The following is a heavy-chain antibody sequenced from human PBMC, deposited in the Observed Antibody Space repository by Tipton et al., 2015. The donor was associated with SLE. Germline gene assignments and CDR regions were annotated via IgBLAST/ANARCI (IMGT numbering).Heavy chain of an antibody. V-gene: IGHV4-34*01. J-gene: IGHJ4*02. CDR2: INHSGST. Sequence: TLSLTCAVYGGSFSGYYWSWIRQPPGKGLEWIGEINHSGSTNYNPSLKSRFTISVDTSKNQFSLKLSSVTAADTAVYYCARRCQYQLLRWGQGTLVTVSS. CDR3: ARRCQYQLLR. D-gene: IGHD2-2*01. CDR1: GGSFSGYY.